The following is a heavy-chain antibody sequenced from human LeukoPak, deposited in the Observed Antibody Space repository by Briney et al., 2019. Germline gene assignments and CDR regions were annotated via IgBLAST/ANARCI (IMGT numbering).Heavy chain of an antibody. J-gene: IGHJ6*03. CDR3: AKGPDIVVVPAAKGTTYYMDV. V-gene: IGHV3-23*01. D-gene: IGHD2-2*01. CDR2: ISGSGGST. CDR1: GFTFSSYA. Sequence: PGGSLRLSCAASGFTFSSYAMSWVRQAPGKGLEWVSAISGSGGSTYYADSVKGRFTISRDNSKNTLYLQMNSLRAEDTAVYYCAKGPDIVVVPAAKGTTYYMDVWGKGTTVTVSS.